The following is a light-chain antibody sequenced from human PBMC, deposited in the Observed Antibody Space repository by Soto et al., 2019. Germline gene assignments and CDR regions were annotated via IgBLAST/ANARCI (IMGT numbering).Light chain of an antibody. J-gene: IGKJ4*01. CDR1: QSVGSR. CDR2: EAS. V-gene: IGKV1-5*03. Sequence: DIQMTQSPATLSASVGDRATLTCRASQSVGSRLAWYQHKPGKAPKLLIYEASSMAGGIPSRFSGSGSGTEFTLSISSLEPDDFAVYYCQQYNIWPLTFGGGTKVDIK. CDR3: QQYNIWPLT.